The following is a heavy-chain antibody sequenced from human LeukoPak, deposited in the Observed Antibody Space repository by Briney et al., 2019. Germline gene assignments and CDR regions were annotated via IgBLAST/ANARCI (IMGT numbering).Heavy chain of an antibody. V-gene: IGHV1-46*01. J-gene: IGHJ4*02. CDR2: INPSGGST. D-gene: IGHD1-26*01. Sequence: ASVKVSCKASGYTVTTYYMHWVRQAPGQGLEWMGIINPSGGSTNCAQKFRDGLTMTRDTSTSTVYMELTSLRAEDTAVYYCARGVSGSYYNDYWGQGTLVTVSS. CDR3: ARGVSGSYYNDY. CDR1: GYTVTTYY.